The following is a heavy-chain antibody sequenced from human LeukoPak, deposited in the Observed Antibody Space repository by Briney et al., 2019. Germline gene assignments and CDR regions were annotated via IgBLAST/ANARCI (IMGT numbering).Heavy chain of an antibody. CDR2: ITGSGAYT. Sequence: GGSLRLSCTASGVTFNNYAMTWVRQAPGKGLEWVSAITGSGAYTNYAYSLKGGVTISRDNYKNTIYLQMNSLRAEDPAVYYCARQTITMIVVVITRGYMDVWGKGTTVTVSS. J-gene: IGHJ6*03. CDR1: GVTFNNYA. V-gene: IGHV3-23*01. D-gene: IGHD3-22*01. CDR3: ARQTITMIVVVITRGYMDV.